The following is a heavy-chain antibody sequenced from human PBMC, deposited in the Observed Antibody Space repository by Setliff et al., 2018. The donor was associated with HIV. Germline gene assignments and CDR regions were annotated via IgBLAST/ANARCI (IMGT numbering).Heavy chain of an antibody. Sequence: ETLSLTCSVSGGSISSYYWSWIRQPPGKGLEWIGDIYYSGMTNYNPSLQSRVTMTWDTSISTAYVELSRLGIDDTAVYYCARDTMAKAGTTPFSYYYYMDVWGNGTTVTVSS. J-gene: IGHJ6*03. V-gene: IGHV4-59*01. CDR2: IYYSGMT. CDR3: ARDTMAKAGTTPFSYYYYMDV. D-gene: IGHD3-10*01. CDR1: GGSISSYY.